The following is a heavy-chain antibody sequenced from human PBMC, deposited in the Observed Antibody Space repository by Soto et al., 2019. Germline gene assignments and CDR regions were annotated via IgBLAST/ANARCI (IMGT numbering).Heavy chain of an antibody. CDR3: AADLTPTDPYNWFEP. CDR1: GYTLTELS. CDR2: FDPEDGET. D-gene: IGHD1-1*01. Sequence: ASVKVSCKVSGYTLTELSMHWVRQAPGKGLEWMGGFDPEDGETIYAQKFQERVTITRDVSTNTAYMELTSLRSEDTAVYYCAADLTPTDPYNWFEPWRQGTLVTVSS. V-gene: IGHV1-24*01. J-gene: IGHJ5*02.